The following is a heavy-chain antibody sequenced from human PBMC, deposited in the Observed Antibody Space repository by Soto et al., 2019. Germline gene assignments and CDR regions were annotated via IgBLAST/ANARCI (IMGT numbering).Heavy chain of an antibody. CDR3: ARDRRPTTVTTNYGMDV. V-gene: IGHV1-2*04. D-gene: IGHD4-17*01. CDR1: GYTFTGYY. CDR2: INPNSGGT. Sequence: ASVKVSCKASGYTFTGYYMHLVRQAPGQGLEWMGWINPNSGGTNYAQKFQGWVTMTRDTSISTAYMELSRLRSDDTAVYYCARDRRPTTVTTNYGMDVWGQGTTVTVS. J-gene: IGHJ6*02.